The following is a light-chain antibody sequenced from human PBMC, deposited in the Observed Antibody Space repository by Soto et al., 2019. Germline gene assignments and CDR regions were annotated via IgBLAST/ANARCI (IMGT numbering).Light chain of an antibody. Sequence: IVMTQSPATLSVSPGERATLSCRASQSVSFNLVWYQHKPGQPPRLLMYNASNRAAGISARFTGSGSGTDFTLTIDNLQSEDFAFYYCHQHNNWPSTFGQGTKVEI. CDR3: HQHNNWPST. CDR2: NAS. V-gene: IGKV3-15*01. CDR1: QSVSFN. J-gene: IGKJ4*01.